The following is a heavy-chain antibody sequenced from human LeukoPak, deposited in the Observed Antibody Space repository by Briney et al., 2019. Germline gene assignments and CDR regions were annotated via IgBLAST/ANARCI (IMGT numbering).Heavy chain of an antibody. Sequence: SETLSLTCAVYGGSFSGYYWSWIRQPPGKGLEWIGEINHSGSTNYNPSLKSRVTISVDTSKNQFSLKLSSVTAADTAVYYCASHFDYWGQGTLVTVSS. CDR1: GGSFSGYY. J-gene: IGHJ4*02. V-gene: IGHV4-34*01. CDR3: ASHFDY. CDR2: INHSGST.